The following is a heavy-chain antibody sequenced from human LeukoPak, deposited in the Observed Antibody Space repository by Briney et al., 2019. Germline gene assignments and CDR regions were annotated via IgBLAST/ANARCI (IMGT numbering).Heavy chain of an antibody. V-gene: IGHV3-30*18. Sequence: PGRSLRLSCAASGFTFSSYGMHWVRQAPGKGLEWAAVISYDGSNKYYADSVKGRFTISRDNSKNTLYLQMNSLRAEDTAVYYCAKVRGYSYDAFDIWGQGTMVTVSS. CDR2: ISYDGSNK. CDR3: AKVRGYSYDAFDI. CDR1: GFTFSSYG. J-gene: IGHJ3*02. D-gene: IGHD5-18*01.